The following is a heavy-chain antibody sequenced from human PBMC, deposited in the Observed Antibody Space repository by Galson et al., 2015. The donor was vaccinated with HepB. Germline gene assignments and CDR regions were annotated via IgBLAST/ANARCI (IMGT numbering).Heavy chain of an antibody. CDR2: INPSGGST. V-gene: IGHV1-46*01. CDR1: GYTFTSYY. D-gene: IGHD3-3*01. Sequence: SVKVSCKASGYTFTSYYMHCVRQAPGQGLEWMGIINPSGGSTSYAQKFQGRVTMTRDTSTSTVYMELSSLRSEDTAVYYCARGGPLPYYDFWSGYYNSVGSDYWGQGTLVTVSS. CDR3: ARGGPLPYYDFWSGYYNSVGSDY. J-gene: IGHJ4*02.